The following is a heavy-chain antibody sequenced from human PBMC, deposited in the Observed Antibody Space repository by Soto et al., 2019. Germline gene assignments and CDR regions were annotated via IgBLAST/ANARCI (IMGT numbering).Heavy chain of an antibody. CDR2: INHSGST. CDR1: GGSFSGYY. CDR3: ARIAVAHYGMDV. Sequence: KPSETLSLTCAVYGGSFSGYYWSWIRQPPGKGLEWIGEINHSGSTNYNPSLKSRVTISVDTSKNQFSLKLSSVTAADTAVYYCARIAVAHYGMDVWGQGTTVTVSS. D-gene: IGHD6-19*01. J-gene: IGHJ6*02. V-gene: IGHV4-34*01.